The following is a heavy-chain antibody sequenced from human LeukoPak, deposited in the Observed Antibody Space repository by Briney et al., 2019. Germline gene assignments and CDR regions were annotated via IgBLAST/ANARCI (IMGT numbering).Heavy chain of an antibody. CDR3: AKDSKRGSGYGFYFDY. CDR1: GFTFTSYG. V-gene: IGHV3-30*18. Sequence: GGSLRLSCAASGFTFTSYGMHWVRQAPGKGLEWVAIISFDGDNKYYPDSVKGRFTISRDNSKNTLYLQMNTLRPDDTAVYYCAKDSKRGSGYGFYFDYWGQGTLVTVSS. J-gene: IGHJ4*02. CDR2: ISFDGDNK. D-gene: IGHD6-25*01.